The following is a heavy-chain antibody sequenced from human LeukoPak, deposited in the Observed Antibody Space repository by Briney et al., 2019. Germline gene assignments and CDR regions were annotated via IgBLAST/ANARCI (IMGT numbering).Heavy chain of an antibody. Sequence: GASVKVSCKASGYTFTSYGISWVRQAPGQGLQWMGGIIPIFGTANYAQKFQGRVTITADESTSTAYMELSSLRSEDTAVYYCARGTPSPRLSLDQYYFDYWGQGTLVTVSS. CDR1: GYTFTSYG. V-gene: IGHV1-69*13. D-gene: IGHD2-2*03. CDR2: IIPIFGTA. CDR3: ARGTPSPRLSLDQYYFDY. J-gene: IGHJ4*02.